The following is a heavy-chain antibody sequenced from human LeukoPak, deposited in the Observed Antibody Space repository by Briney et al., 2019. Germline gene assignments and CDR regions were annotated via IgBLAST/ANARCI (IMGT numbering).Heavy chain of an antibody. D-gene: IGHD4-17*01. CDR1: GGSISSGGYS. CDR2: IYHSGST. J-gene: IGHJ4*02. Sequence: SETLSLTCAVSGGSISSGGYSWSWIRQPPGKGLEWIGYIYHSGSTYYNPSLKSRVTISVDRSKNQFSLKLSSVTVADTAVYYCARAATVTLDYWGQGTLVTVSS. CDR3: ARAATVTLDY. V-gene: IGHV4-30-2*01.